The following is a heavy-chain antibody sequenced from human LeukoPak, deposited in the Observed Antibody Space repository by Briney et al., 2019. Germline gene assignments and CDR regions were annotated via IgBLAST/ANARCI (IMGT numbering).Heavy chain of an antibody. D-gene: IGHD6-13*01. CDR1: GFTFSSYA. CDR3: ARSKVAAAGIPYWYFDL. CDR2: ISYDGSNK. J-gene: IGHJ2*01. Sequence: GRSLRLSCAASGFTFSSYAMHWVRQAPGKGLEWVAVISYDGSNKYYADSVKGRFTISRDNAKNSLYLQMNSLRAEDTALYHCARSKVAAAGIPYWYFDLWGRGTLVTVSS. V-gene: IGHV3-30*04.